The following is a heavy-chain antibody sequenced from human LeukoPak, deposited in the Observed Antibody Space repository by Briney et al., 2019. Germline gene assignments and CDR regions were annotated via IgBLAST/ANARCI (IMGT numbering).Heavy chain of an antibody. Sequence: GGSLRLSCAASGFIFSSYNMNWVRQAPGKGLEWVSYISSSSSTIYYADSVKGRFTISRDNAKNSLYLQMNSLRAEDTAVYYCARVAVWLQLRGTFDYWGQGALVTVSS. CDR3: ARVAVWLQLRGTFDY. V-gene: IGHV3-48*04. CDR1: GFIFSSYN. J-gene: IGHJ4*02. D-gene: IGHD5-24*01. CDR2: ISSSSSTI.